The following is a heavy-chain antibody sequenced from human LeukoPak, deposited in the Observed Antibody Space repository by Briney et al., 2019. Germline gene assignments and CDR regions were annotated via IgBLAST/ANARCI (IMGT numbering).Heavy chain of an antibody. Sequence: ASVKVSCTASGYTFTSYGISWVRQAPGQGLEWMGWISAYNGNTNYAQKLQGRVTMTTDTSTSTAYMELRSLRSDDTAVYYCARGDYYDSSGYLAWYFDLWGRGTLVTVSS. CDR3: ARGDYYDSSGYLAWYFDL. CDR2: ISAYNGNT. D-gene: IGHD3-22*01. J-gene: IGHJ2*01. V-gene: IGHV1-18*01. CDR1: GYTFTSYG.